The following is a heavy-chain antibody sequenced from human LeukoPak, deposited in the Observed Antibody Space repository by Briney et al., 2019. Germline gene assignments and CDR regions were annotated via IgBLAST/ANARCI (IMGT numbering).Heavy chain of an antibody. CDR2: INYDGSEK. Sequence: GGSLRLSCAASGFDFSNYWMSWVRQAPGKGLEWMANINYDGSEKYYVDSVKGRFTISRDNARNSLYLQMISLRAEDTALYYCAKDAGTGIGVAGASDYWGQGTLVTVSS. CDR1: GFDFSNYW. J-gene: IGHJ4*02. V-gene: IGHV3-7*03. D-gene: IGHD6-19*01. CDR3: AKDAGTGIGVAGASDY.